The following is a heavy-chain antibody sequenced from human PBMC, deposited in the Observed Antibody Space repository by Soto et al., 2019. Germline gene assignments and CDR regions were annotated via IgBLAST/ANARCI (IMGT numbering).Heavy chain of an antibody. J-gene: IGHJ4*02. CDR2: INAGNGNT. CDR1: GYTFTSYA. Sequence: ASVKVSCKASGYTFTSYAMHWVRQAPGQRLEWMGWINAGNGNTKYSQKFQGRVTITRDTSASTAYMELSSLRSEDTAVYYCARITEYIYVFPFANWGQETLSPVSS. D-gene: IGHD5-18*01. CDR3: ARITEYIYVFPFAN. V-gene: IGHV1-3*01.